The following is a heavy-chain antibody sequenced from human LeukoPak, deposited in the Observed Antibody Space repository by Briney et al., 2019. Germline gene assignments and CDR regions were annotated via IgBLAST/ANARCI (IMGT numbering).Heavy chain of an antibody. CDR1: GYTFTGYY. CDR3: ARGSCGGDCYGGNDAFDI. D-gene: IGHD2-21*02. J-gene: IGHJ3*02. V-gene: IGHV1-2*06. Sequence: ASVKVSCKASGYTFTGYYMHWVRQAPGQGLEWMGRINPNSGGTNYAQKFQGRVTMTRDTSTSTAYMELSRLRSDDTAVYYCARGSCGGDCYGGNDAFDIWGQGTMVTVSS. CDR2: INPNSGGT.